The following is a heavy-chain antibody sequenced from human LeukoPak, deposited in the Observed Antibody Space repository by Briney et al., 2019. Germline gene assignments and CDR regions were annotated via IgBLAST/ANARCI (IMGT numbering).Heavy chain of an antibody. CDR1: GFAFKSYG. Sequence: GGSLRLSCAASGFAFKSYGIHWVRQAPGKGLEWAAFIRYDAIIKYYADSVKGRFTISRDNSKNTLYLQMNSLRAEDTAVYYCAKGHSSSWAFFDYWGQGTLVTVSS. CDR2: IRYDAIIK. CDR3: AKGHSSSWAFFDY. D-gene: IGHD6-13*01. V-gene: IGHV3-30*02. J-gene: IGHJ4*02.